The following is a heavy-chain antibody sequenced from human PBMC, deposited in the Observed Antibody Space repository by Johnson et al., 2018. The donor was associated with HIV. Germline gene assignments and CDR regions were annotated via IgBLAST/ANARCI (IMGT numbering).Heavy chain of an antibody. J-gene: IGHJ3*02. D-gene: IGHD2-15*01. CDR2: IYSGGST. CDR1: GFTVSSNY. V-gene: IGHV3-66*02. Sequence: VQLMESGGGLVQPGGSLRLSCAASGFTVSSNYMSWVRQAPGKGLEWVSVIYSGGSTYYADSVTGRFTISRDNSKNPLYLQMNSLGAEDTAVDYCARDRYCSGGSCHDAFDIWGQGTMVTVSS. CDR3: ARDRYCSGGSCHDAFDI.